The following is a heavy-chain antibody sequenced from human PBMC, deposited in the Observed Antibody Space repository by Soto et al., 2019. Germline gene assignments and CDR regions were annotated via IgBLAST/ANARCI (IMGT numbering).Heavy chain of an antibody. CDR3: TRYYYESSGYYVY. V-gene: IGHV3-49*04. Sequence: PGGSLRLSYTGSGFNFANYALTWVRQAPGKGLEWVGFIRGETNGGTADYAASLKGRITISRDDSKSIAYLEINSLQTEDTAVYYCTRYYYESSGYYVYWGQGT. D-gene: IGHD3-22*01. J-gene: IGHJ4*02. CDR1: GFNFANYA. CDR2: IRGETNGGTA.